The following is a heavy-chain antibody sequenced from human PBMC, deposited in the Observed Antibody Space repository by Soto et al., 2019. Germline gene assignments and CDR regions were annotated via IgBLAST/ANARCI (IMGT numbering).Heavy chain of an antibody. CDR3: ARGVWVEAYGAGAYFDY. CDR2: IYSGVNT. Sequence: EVQLVESGGGLVRPGGSLRLSCAPSGITVSGNYMSWVRQAPGKGLEWVSVIYSGVNTHYADSVKGRFTISRDNSKNTLYRQMNFLRAEDTAVYYCARGVWVEAYGAGAYFDYWGQGTLVTVSS. V-gene: IGHV3-66*01. CDR1: GITVSGNY. J-gene: IGHJ4*02. D-gene: IGHD3-16*01.